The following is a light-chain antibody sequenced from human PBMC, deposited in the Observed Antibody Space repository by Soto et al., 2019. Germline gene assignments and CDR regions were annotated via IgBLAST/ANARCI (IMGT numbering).Light chain of an antibody. CDR2: GAS. CDR3: QQYGSSPPRT. V-gene: IGKV3-20*01. J-gene: IGKJ1*01. Sequence: VMTPSPGTLSLSPEERATLSCRASQSISSSYLAWYQQKPGQAPRLLIYGASTRATDVPDRFSGSGSGADFTLSISRLEPEDFAVYYCQQYGSSPPRTFGQGTKVDIK. CDR1: QSISSSY.